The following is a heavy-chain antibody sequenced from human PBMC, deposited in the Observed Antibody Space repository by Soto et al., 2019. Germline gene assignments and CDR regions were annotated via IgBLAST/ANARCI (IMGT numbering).Heavy chain of an antibody. CDR1: GFTFSNSG. J-gene: IGHJ4*02. Sequence: QVQLVESGGGVVQPGRSLRLSCAASGFTFSNSGMHWVRQAPGKGLEWVAVTSFDGSNKYYADSVKGRFTISRDNSKNTLHLQMDSLRAEDTAVYYCAKERMEQYQLLPFFDYWGQGTLVTVSS. CDR2: TSFDGSNK. D-gene: IGHD2-2*01. V-gene: IGHV3-30*18. CDR3: AKERMEQYQLLPFFDY.